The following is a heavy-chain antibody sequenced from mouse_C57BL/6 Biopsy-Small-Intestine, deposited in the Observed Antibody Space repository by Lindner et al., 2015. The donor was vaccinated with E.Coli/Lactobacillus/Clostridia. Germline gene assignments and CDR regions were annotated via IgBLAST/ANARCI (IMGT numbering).Heavy chain of an antibody. CDR3: SRDLDY. CDR1: GYTFSNFG. CDR2: ISPNTGKT. Sequence: SVKVSCKASGYTFSNFGISWVRQAPGQGLQWMGWISPNTGKTDYVQKFQGRVTLTIDTSTRTAYTELRALRPDDTAVYYCSRDLDYWGQGTLVTVSS. J-gene: IGHJ4*01. V-gene: IGHV1S55*01.